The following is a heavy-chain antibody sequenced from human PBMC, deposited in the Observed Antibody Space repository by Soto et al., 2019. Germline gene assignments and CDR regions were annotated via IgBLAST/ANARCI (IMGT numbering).Heavy chain of an antibody. V-gene: IGHV1-8*01. CDR3: ATALNYYYGMDV. Sequence: ASVKVSCKASGYTFTSNDINWVRQATGQGLEWMGWMNPKSGNTGNAQKFQGRVTMTGNTSISTAYMDLSSLRSEDTAVYYCATALNYYYGMDVWGQGTTVTVSS. CDR2: MNPKSGNT. CDR1: GYTFTSND. J-gene: IGHJ6*02.